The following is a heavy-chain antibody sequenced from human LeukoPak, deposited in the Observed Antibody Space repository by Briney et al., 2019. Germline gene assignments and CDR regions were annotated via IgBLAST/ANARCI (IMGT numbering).Heavy chain of an antibody. CDR2: IWYDGSNK. V-gene: IGHV3-33*01. D-gene: IGHD6-13*01. J-gene: IGHJ6*02. Sequence: GGSLRLSCAASGFTFSSYGMHWVRQAPGKGLEWVAVIWYDGSNKYYADSVKGRFTISRDNSKNTLYLQMNSLRAEDTAVYYCARDRAAAGLIYYYGMDVWGQGTTVTVSS. CDR1: GFTFSSYG. CDR3: ARDRAAAGLIYYYGMDV.